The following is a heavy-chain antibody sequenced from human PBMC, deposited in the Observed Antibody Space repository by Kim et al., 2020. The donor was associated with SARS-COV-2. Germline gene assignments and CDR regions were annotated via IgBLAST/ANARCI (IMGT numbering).Heavy chain of an antibody. CDR3: AREEDIVVVVAATPFDY. D-gene: IGHD2-15*01. CDR2: ISYDGSNK. Sequence: LTCAASGFTFSSYAMHWVRQAPGKGLEWVAVISYDGSNKYYADSVKGRFTISRDNSKNTLYLQMNSLRAEDTAVYYCAREEDIVVVVAATPFDYW. V-gene: IGHV3-30-3*01. CDR1: GFTFSSYA. J-gene: IGHJ4*01.